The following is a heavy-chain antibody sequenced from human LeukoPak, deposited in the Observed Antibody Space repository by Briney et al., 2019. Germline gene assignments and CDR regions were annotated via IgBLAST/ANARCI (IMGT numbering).Heavy chain of an antibody. CDR2: IYTSGRT. D-gene: IGHD2-15*01. V-gene: IGHV4-4*07. CDR3: ARGYGYCSGGSCPWWFDP. CDR1: GGSIISYY. J-gene: IGHJ5*02. Sequence: PSETLSLTCTVAGGSIISYYASWIRHPAGEGLEWIGRIYTSGRTNYNPSLQSRVTMSVDTSKNQFSLKLSSVTAADTAVYYCARGYGYCSGGSCPWWFDPWGQGTLVTASS.